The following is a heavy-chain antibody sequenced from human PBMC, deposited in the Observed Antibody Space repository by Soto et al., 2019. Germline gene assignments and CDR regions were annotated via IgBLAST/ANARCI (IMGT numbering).Heavy chain of an antibody. CDR3: ARGYGRNFDY. CDR1: GDSINSGDYY. J-gene: IGHJ4*02. CDR2: IYYSGST. V-gene: IGHV4-30-4*01. Sequence: PSETLSLTCTVSGDSINSGDYYWSWIRQPPGKGLEWIGYIYYSGSTYYNPSLKSRVTISADTSKNQFSLKLSSVTAADTAVYYCARGYGRNFDYWGQGTLVTVSS. D-gene: IGHD5-18*01.